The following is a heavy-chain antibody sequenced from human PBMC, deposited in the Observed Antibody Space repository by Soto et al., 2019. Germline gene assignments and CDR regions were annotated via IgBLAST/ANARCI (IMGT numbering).Heavy chain of an antibody. J-gene: IGHJ6*03. CDR1: GYTFTSYG. D-gene: IGHD1-1*01. CDR2: ISAYNGNT. CDR3: ARRGGSTWNDDEDYYYYMDV. Sequence: ASVKVSCKASGYTFTSYGISWVRQAPGQGLEWMGWISAYNGNTNYAQKLQGRVTMTTDTSTSTAYMELRSLRSDDTAGYYCARRGGSTWNDDEDYYYYMDVWGKGTTVTVSS. V-gene: IGHV1-18*01.